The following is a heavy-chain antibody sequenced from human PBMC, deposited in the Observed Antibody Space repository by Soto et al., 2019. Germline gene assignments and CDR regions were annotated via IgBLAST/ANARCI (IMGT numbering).Heavy chain of an antibody. J-gene: IGHJ4*02. D-gene: IGHD3-22*01. V-gene: IGHV1-69*13. Sequence: GASVKVSCKASGGTFSSYAVSWVRQAPGQGLEWMGGIIPIFGTANYAQKFRGRVTITADESTSTAYMELSSLRSEDTAVYYCARWGDSSGYYDYWGQGTLVTVSS. CDR1: GGTFSSYA. CDR3: ARWGDSSGYYDY. CDR2: IIPIFGTA.